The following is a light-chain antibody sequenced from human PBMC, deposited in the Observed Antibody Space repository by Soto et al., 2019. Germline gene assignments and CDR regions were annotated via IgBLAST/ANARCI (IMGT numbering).Light chain of an antibody. V-gene: IGLV3-1*01. J-gene: IGLJ2*01. CDR3: QAWDSSTAV. Sequence: SYELTQPPSVTVSPGQTASITCSGDKLGDKYACWYQQKPGQSPVLVIYQDSKRPSGIPERFSGSKSGNTATLTISGTQATDEADYYCQAWDSSTAVFGGGTKLTVL. CDR1: KLGDKY. CDR2: QDS.